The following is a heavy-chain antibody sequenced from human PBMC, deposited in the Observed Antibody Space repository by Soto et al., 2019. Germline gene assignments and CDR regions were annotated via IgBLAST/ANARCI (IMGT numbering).Heavy chain of an antibody. J-gene: IGHJ6*02. CDR2: IIPIFHTA. V-gene: IGHV1-69*13. CDR1: GDTFNSYA. Sequence: GASVKVSCKASGDTFNSYAISWVRRAPGQGLEWMGGIIPIFHTANYAQKFQARVTMTADESARTAYMELSGLRSEDTAVYYCARVGYCNTTSCLFYYSPHGMDVWGQGTTVTVSS. D-gene: IGHD2-2*01. CDR3: ARVGYCNTTSCLFYYSPHGMDV.